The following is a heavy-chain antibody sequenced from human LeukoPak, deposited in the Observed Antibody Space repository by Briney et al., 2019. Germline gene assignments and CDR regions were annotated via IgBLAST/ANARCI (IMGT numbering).Heavy chain of an antibody. CDR3: ASVYSSGWWFLSHYGMDV. V-gene: IGHV3-11*01. J-gene: IGHJ6*02. CDR1: GFTFSDYY. Sequence: PGGSLRLSCAASGFTFSDYYMSWIRQAPGKGLEWVSYISSSGSTIYYADSVKGRFTISRDNAKNSLYLQMNSLRAEDTAVYYCASVYSSGWWFLSHYGMDVWGQGTTVTVSS. CDR2: ISSSGSTI. D-gene: IGHD6-19*01.